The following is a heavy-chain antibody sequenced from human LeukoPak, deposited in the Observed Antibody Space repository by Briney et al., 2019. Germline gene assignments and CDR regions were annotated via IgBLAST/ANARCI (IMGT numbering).Heavy chain of an antibody. CDR3: ARDQRGYGSNQPGDY. CDR1: GGSISSGDYY. Sequence: SETLSLTCTVSGGSISSGDYYWSWIRQPPGKGLEWIGYIYYSGSTYYNPSLKSRVTISVDTSKNQFSLKLSSVTAADTAVYYCARDQRGYGSNQPGDYWGQGTLVTVSS. CDR2: IYYSGST. V-gene: IGHV4-30-4*01. J-gene: IGHJ4*02. D-gene: IGHD4-23*01.